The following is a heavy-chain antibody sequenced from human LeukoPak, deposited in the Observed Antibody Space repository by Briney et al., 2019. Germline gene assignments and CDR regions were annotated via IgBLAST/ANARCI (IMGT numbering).Heavy chain of an antibody. CDR3: AQTTGWPGFDF. J-gene: IGHJ4*02. D-gene: IGHD6-19*01. CDR1: GASTSDKY. CDR2: IYNGRNT. Sequence: SETLSPTCSASGASTSDKYWSWIRQSPGRTLEWIGHIYNGRNTKYNPSLTSRVTISVDTSRNQFSLSLTSVTAADTAMYYCAQTTGWPGFDFWGPGALVTVSS. V-gene: IGHV4-59*08.